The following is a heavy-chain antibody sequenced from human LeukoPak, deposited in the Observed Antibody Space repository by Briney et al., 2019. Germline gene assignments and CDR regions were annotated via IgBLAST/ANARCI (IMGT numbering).Heavy chain of an antibody. CDR3: ARDSRGPPVGYFDY. Sequence: GGSLRLSCAASGFTFSSYSMDWVRQAPGKGLEWVSYISSSSGNIFYADSVKGRFTISRDNAKNSLYLQMNSLRAEDTAVYYCARDSRGPPVGYFDYWGQGTLVTVSS. D-gene: IGHD6-19*01. J-gene: IGHJ4*02. CDR2: ISSSSGNI. CDR1: GFTFSSYS. V-gene: IGHV3-48*01.